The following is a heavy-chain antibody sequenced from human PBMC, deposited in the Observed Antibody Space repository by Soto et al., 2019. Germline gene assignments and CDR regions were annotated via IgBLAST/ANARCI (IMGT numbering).Heavy chain of an antibody. Sequence: SVKVSCKASGGTFSSYSISWVRQAPGQGLEWMGGIIPIFGTANYARKFQGRVTITADESTSTAYMELSSLRSEDTAVYYCARVTTRWDFDYWGQGTLVTVSS. D-gene: IGHD4-4*01. J-gene: IGHJ4*02. CDR1: GGTFSSYS. CDR2: IIPIFGTA. V-gene: IGHV1-69*13. CDR3: ARVTTRWDFDY.